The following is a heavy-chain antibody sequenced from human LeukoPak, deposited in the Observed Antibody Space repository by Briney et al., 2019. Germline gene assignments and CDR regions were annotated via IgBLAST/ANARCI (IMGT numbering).Heavy chain of an antibody. CDR3: AKDAAYYYYMDV. CDR1: GVTFSSFS. V-gene: IGHV3-21*01. D-gene: IGHD2-15*01. CDR2: ISSSYSYI. Sequence: GESLRLSCAVSGVTFSSFSKNWVRQAPPQGQERVSFISSSYSYIYYYDSLKGRFTISTDNATNYQYLQMNSLRAEDTAVYYCAKDAAYYYYMDVWGKGTTVTVSS. J-gene: IGHJ6*03.